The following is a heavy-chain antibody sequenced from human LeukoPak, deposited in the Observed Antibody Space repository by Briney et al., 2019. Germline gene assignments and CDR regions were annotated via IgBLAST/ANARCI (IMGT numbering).Heavy chain of an antibody. D-gene: IGHD4-17*01. CDR3: AKASVTTMGMYYFDY. CDR1: GFTFSNAW. CDR2: ISGSGGST. V-gene: IGHV3-23*01. J-gene: IGHJ4*02. Sequence: GGSLRLSCAASGFTFSNAWMSWVRQAPGKGLEWVSAISGSGGSTYYADSVKGRFTISRDNSKNTLYLQMNSLRAEDTAVYYCAKASVTTMGMYYFDYWGQGTLVTVSS.